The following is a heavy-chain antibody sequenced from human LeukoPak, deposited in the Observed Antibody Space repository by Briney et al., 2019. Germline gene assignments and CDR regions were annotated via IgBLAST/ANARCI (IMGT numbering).Heavy chain of an antibody. V-gene: IGHV4-30-2*06. CDR2: IYHSGST. D-gene: IGHD7-27*01. CDR1: GGSISSGGYY. J-gene: IGHJ4*02. CDR3: ARFSPRAMGNYLDF. Sequence: SQTLSLTCTVSGGSISSGGYYWSWIRQSPGKGLEWIGYIYHSGSTYYNPSLKSRVTISVDRSKNQSSLKLSSVTAADTAVYYCARFSPRAMGNYLDFWGQGTLVTVSS.